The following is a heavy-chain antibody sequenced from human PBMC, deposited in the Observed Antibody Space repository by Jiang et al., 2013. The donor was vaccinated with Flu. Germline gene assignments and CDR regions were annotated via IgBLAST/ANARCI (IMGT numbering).Heavy chain of an antibody. Sequence: PGLVKPSQTLSLACTVSGGSISSGSYYWSWIRQPAGKGLEWIGRIYTSGSTNYNPSLKSRVTISVDTSKNQFSLKLSSVTAADTAVYYCASTPLYDSSGYYYPDYWGQGTLVTVSS. CDR1: GGSISSGSYY. J-gene: IGHJ4*02. V-gene: IGHV4-61*02. CDR2: IYTSGST. D-gene: IGHD3-22*01. CDR3: ASTPLYDSSGYYYPDY.